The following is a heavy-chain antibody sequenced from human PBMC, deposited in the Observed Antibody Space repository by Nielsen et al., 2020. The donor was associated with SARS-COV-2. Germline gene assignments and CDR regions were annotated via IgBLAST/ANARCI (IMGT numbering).Heavy chain of an antibody. CDR2: IRSYANEYAT. J-gene: IGHJ4*02. CDR1: GFTFSGSA. V-gene: IGHV3-73*01. Sequence: GGSLRLSCVASGFTFSGSAMHWVRQASGKGLEWLGRIRSYANEYATAYAASVKGRFTISRDDSKNTVYLQMNSLKTEDTAVYYCARDFGFGSSTSYSNWGQGTLVTVSS. D-gene: IGHD2-2*01. CDR3: ARDFGFGSSTSYSN.